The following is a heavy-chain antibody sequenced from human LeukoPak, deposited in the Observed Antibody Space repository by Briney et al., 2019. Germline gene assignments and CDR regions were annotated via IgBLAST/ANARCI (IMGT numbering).Heavy chain of an antibody. CDR3: ARSHWGYCSSTSCYNYYFDY. J-gene: IGHJ4*02. D-gene: IGHD2-2*01. V-gene: IGHV4-61*02. CDR2: IYTSGRT. CDR1: GGSISSGSYY. Sequence: SQTLSLTCTVSGGSISSGSYYWSWIRQPAGKGLEWIGRIYTSGRTNYNPSLKSRVTISVDTSKNQFSLKLSSATAADTAVYYCARSHWGYCSSTSCYNYYFDYWGQGTLVTVSS.